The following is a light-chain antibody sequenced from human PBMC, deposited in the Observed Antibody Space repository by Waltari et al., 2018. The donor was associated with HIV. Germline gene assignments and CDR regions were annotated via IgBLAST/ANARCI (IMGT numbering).Light chain of an antibody. CDR1: SSSIGRKT. Sequence: QSVLTQPPSASGTPGQMVNISCSGGSSSIGRKTLDWYQQPPGTAPQLLIYSNDQRPAGIPDRFSGSKSGTSASLAISGLQSEDEADYYCAAWDDSLNVWVFGGGTKLTVL. CDR2: SND. J-gene: IGLJ3*02. V-gene: IGLV1-44*01. CDR3: AAWDDSLNVWV.